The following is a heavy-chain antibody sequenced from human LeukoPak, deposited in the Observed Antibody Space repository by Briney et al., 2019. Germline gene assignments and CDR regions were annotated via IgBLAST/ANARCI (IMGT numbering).Heavy chain of an antibody. CDR3: AKDLRLWPSGFDY. V-gene: IGHV3-23*01. CDR1: GFTFSSNA. Sequence: GGSLRLSCAASGFTFSSNAMNWVRQAPGKGLEWVSGISGSGGSTYYADSVKGRFTISRDNSKNTLYLQMNSLRAEDTAVYYCAKDLRLWPSGFDYWGQGILVTVSS. CDR2: ISGSGGST. J-gene: IGHJ4*02. D-gene: IGHD5-18*01.